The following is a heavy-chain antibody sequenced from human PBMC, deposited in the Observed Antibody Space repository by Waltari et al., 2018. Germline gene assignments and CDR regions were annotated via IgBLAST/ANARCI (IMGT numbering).Heavy chain of an antibody. CDR2: IYHSGRT. J-gene: IGHJ5*02. V-gene: IGHV4-4*02. Sequence: QVQLQESGPGLVKPSGTLSLTCAVSGGSISSSNWWSWVRQPPGKGLEWIGEIYHSGRTNYNPSLKSRCTISVDKSKNQFSLKLSSVTAADTAVYYCARGGVWFREFPNWFDPWGQGTLVTVSS. CDR3: ARGGVWFREFPNWFDP. D-gene: IGHD3-10*01. CDR1: GGSISSSNW.